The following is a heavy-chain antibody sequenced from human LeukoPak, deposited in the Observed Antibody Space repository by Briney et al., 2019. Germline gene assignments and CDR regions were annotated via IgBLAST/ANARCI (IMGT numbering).Heavy chain of an antibody. CDR2: VDPEDGET. D-gene: IGHD2-2*01. Sequence: ATVKISCKVSGYTFTDYYMHWVQQAPGKGLEWMGLVDPEDGETIYAEKSQGRVTITADTSTDTAYMELSSLRSEDTAVYYCATDRGCSSTSCYPSKFDYWGQGTLVTVSS. J-gene: IGHJ4*02. V-gene: IGHV1-69-2*01. CDR3: ATDRGCSSTSCYPSKFDY. CDR1: GYTFTDYY.